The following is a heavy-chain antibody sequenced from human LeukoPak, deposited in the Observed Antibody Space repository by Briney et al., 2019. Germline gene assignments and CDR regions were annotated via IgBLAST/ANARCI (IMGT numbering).Heavy chain of an antibody. J-gene: IGHJ4*02. CDR2: IYSGGST. Sequence: GGSLRLSCAASGFTVSSNYMSWVRQAPGKGLEWVSVIYSGGSTYYADSVKGRFTISRDNSKNTLYLQMNSLRAEDTAVYYCARERRDSSSWYFDYWGQGTLVTVSS. CDR1: GFTVSSNY. CDR3: ARERRDSSSWYFDY. V-gene: IGHV3-66*01. D-gene: IGHD6-13*01.